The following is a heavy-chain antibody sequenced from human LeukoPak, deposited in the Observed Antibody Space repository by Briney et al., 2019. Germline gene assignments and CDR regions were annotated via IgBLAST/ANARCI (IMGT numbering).Heavy chain of an antibody. CDR3: ANNVQRLGAHAY. Sequence: KAGGSLRLSCAGSGYIFKDYGLSWVRQAPGKGLEWVSLMSGSTTVVWYADSVKGRFTISRDNSKNTLYLQMNDLRADDTAVYYCANNVQRLGAHAYWGQVTLVTVSS. CDR2: MSGSTTVV. V-gene: IGHV3-21*04. CDR1: GYIFKDYG. D-gene: IGHD6-25*01. J-gene: IGHJ4*02.